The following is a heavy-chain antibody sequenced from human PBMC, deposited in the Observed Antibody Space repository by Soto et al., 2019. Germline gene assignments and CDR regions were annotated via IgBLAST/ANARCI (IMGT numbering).Heavy chain of an antibody. Sequence: EVQLVESGGGLVQPGGSLRLSCAASGFTFSTYKMNWVRQAPGKGLEWVSYTSSSSSTIYYADSVKGRFTISRDNAKNSLYLQMNSLRDEDTAVYYCARDAYDYDDTSGYYRHWGQGTLVTVSS. V-gene: IGHV3-48*02. CDR3: ARDAYDYDDTSGYYRH. J-gene: IGHJ4*02. CDR1: GFTFSTYK. D-gene: IGHD3-22*01. CDR2: TSSSSSTI.